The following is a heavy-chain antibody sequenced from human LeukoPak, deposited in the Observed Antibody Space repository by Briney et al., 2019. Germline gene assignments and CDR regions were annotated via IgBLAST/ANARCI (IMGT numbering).Heavy chain of an antibody. CDR1: GLTFSSYA. CDR2: ISGSGGST. D-gene: IGHD6-19*01. Sequence: GGSLRLSCAASGLTFSSYAMSWVRQAPGKGLEWVSAISGSGGSTYYADSVKGRFTISRDNSKNTLYLQMNSLRAEDTAVYYCAKVQWLVSQPFDYWGQGTLVTVSS. CDR3: AKVQWLVSQPFDY. V-gene: IGHV3-23*01. J-gene: IGHJ4*02.